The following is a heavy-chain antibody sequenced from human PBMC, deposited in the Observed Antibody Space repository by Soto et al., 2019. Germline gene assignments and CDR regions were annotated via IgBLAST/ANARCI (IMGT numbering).Heavy chain of an antibody. CDR1: GGTLGSQG. CDR3: ARGAMANFDY. V-gene: IGHV1-69*13. CDR2: FIAMLGTP. D-gene: IGHD5-18*01. Sequence: SVKVSCKASGGTLGSQGIAWVRQAPGQGLEWMGGFIAMLGTPTYAKKVQGRATITADESLTSSYLELRSLRSEDTGVYFCARGAMANFDYWGQGTVVTVSS. J-gene: IGHJ4*02.